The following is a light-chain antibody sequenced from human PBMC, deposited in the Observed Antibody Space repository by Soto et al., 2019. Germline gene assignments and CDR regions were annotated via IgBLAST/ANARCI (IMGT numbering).Light chain of an antibody. Sequence: QSVLTQPASVSGSPGQSITISCTGTSSDVGTYNLVSWYQQHPGKAPKLMIYEVSKRPSGVSNRFSGSKSGTTASLTISGLQAEDEADYYCCSYAHTRTWVFGGGTKLTVL. CDR3: CSYAHTRTWV. CDR2: EVS. V-gene: IGLV2-23*02. CDR1: SSDVGTYNL. J-gene: IGLJ3*02.